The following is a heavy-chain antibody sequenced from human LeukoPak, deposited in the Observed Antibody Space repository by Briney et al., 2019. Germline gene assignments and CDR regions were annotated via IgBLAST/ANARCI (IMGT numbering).Heavy chain of an antibody. V-gene: IGHV1-69*13. J-gene: IGHJ6*03. D-gene: IGHD3-22*01. CDR3: ARDRGYYDSSGYSRNHYYYYMDV. Sequence: PSVKLSCKASGVTFSSYAISWVRQAPGQGLEWMGGIITIFGTANYAQKFQGRVTITADESTSTAYMELSSLRSEDTAVYYCARDRGYYDSSGYSRNHYYYYMDVWGKGTTVTISS. CDR1: GVTFSSYA. CDR2: IITIFGTA.